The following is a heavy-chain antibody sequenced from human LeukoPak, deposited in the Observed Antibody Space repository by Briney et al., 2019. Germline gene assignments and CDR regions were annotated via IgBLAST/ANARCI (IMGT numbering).Heavy chain of an antibody. J-gene: IGHJ4*02. Sequence: GGSLRLSGAASGFTFSSYAMSWVRQAPGKGLEWVSSVCSGGSTYYADSVKGRFTISRDDSKNTLSLEMNTLRAEDTAVYYCAKGGGGTCYARSDYWGQGTLVTVSS. CDR3: AKGGGGTCYARSDY. V-gene: IGHV3-23*01. CDR2: VCSGGST. D-gene: IGHD2-15*01. CDR1: GFTFSSYA.